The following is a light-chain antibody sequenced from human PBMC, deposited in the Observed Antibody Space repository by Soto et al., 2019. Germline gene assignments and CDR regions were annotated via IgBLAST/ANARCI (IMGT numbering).Light chain of an antibody. Sequence: EIVLTQSPATLSLSPGGRATLYCRASQSVRNYLAWYKQKPGQAPRLLIYDASNRDTGTTARFSGSGSWTDCTLTISSLEPEDFSVYYCQQRFNWPSFGPATKVDIK. J-gene: IGKJ3*01. V-gene: IGKV3-11*01. CDR3: QQRFNWPS. CDR1: QSVRNY. CDR2: DAS.